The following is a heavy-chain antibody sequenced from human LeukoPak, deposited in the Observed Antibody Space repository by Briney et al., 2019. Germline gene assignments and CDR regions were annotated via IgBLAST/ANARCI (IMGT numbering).Heavy chain of an antibody. CDR1: GFTFSSYS. J-gene: IGHJ6*03. CDR2: ISNSSSTI. Sequence: GGSLRLSCAASGFTFSSYSMNWVRQAPGKGLEWVSYISNSSSTIYYADSVKGRFTISRDNAKNSLYLQMNSLRAEDTAVYYCARGARRYYYYMDVWGEGTTVTVSS. CDR3: ARGARRYYYYMDV. V-gene: IGHV3-48*04.